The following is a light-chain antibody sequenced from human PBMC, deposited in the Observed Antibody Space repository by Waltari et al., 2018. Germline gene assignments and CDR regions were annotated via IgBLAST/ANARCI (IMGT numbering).Light chain of an antibody. J-gene: IGLJ1*01. CDR2: DDT. Sequence: SYELTQPPSVSVSPGQPPRITCPGHDLPRNYAYWFQQKSGQAPRLVIYDDTKRPSEIPERFSGSSSGTVATLTITGAQVDDEADYYCYSSDTTGLRVFGSGTTVVVL. CDR1: DLPRNY. V-gene: IGLV3-10*01. CDR3: YSSDTTGLRV.